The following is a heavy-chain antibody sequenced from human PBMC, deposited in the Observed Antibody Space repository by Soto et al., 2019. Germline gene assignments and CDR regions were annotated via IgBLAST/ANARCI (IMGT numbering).Heavy chain of an antibody. CDR3: AKDRISSGFDY. J-gene: IGHJ4*02. V-gene: IGHV3-30*18. D-gene: IGHD6-19*01. CDR1: GFTFSSYG. Sequence: QVQLVESGGGVVQPGRSLRLSCAASGFTFSSYGMHWVRQAPGKGLEWVAVISYDGSNKYYADSVKGRFTISRDNSKNTLYLQMNSLRAEDTAVYYFAKDRISSGFDYWGQGTLVTVSS. CDR2: ISYDGSNK.